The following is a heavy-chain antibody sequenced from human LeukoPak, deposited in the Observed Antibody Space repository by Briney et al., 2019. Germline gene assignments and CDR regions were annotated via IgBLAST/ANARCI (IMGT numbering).Heavy chain of an antibody. Sequence: GGSLRLSCAASGFTFSSYAMSWVRQAPGKGLEWVSAISGSGGSTYYADSVKGRFTISRDNSKNTLYLQMNSLRAEDTAVYYCAKDDPVLLWFGEQIGFDYWGQGTLVTVSS. CDR1: GFTFSSYA. V-gene: IGHV3-23*01. D-gene: IGHD3-10*01. CDR3: AKDDPVLLWFGEQIGFDY. CDR2: ISGSGGST. J-gene: IGHJ4*02.